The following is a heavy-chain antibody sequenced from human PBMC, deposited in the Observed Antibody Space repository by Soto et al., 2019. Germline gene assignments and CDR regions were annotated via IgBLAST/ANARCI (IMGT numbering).Heavy chain of an antibody. J-gene: IGHJ6*02. D-gene: IGHD3-10*01. CDR2: INHSGST. CDR3: ARVSHYYGSPGGMDV. CDR1: GGSFSGYY. Sequence: SETLSLTCAVYGGSFSGYYWSWIRQPPGKGLEWIGEINHSGSTNYNPSLKSRVTISVDTSKNQFSLKLSSVTAADTAVYYCARVSHYYGSPGGMDVWGQGTTVTVSS. V-gene: IGHV4-34*01.